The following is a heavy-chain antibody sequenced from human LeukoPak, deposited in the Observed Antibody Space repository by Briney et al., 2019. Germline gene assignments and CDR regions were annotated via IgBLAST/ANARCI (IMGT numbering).Heavy chain of an antibody. Sequence: SETLSLTCAVYGGSFSGYYWSWIRQPPGKGLEWIGEINRVGSTSYNPSLKSRVTISVDTSKNQFSLKLSSVTAADTAVYYCARPTPNYYGSGTYDYWGQGTLVTVSS. J-gene: IGHJ4*02. CDR1: GGSFSGYY. D-gene: IGHD3-10*01. V-gene: IGHV4-34*01. CDR2: INRVGST. CDR3: ARPTPNYYGSGTYDY.